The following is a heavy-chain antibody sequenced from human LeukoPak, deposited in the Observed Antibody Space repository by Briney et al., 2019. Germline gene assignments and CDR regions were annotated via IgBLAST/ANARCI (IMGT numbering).Heavy chain of an antibody. CDR1: GGSISSGGYY. CDR2: IYYSGST. J-gene: IGHJ4*02. D-gene: IGHD3-3*01. Sequence: SETLSLTCTVSGGSISSGGYYWSWIRQHPGKGLEWIGYIYYSGSTYYNPSLKSRVTISVDTSKNQFTLKLSSVTAADTAVYYCARERSGYPYYFDYWGQGALVTVSS. CDR3: ARERSGYPYYFDY. V-gene: IGHV4-31*03.